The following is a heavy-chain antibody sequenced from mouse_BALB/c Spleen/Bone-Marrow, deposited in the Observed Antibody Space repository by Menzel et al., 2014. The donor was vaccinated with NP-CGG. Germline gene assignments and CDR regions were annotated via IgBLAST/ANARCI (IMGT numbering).Heavy chain of an antibody. CDR1: GYTLTSYW. Sequence: LQQSGSELVRPGASVKLSCKASGYTLTSYWMHWVRQRHGQGLEWIGNIYPGSGRTYYDEKFKNKVSLTVDTSSSTAYMHLSSLTSEDSAVYYCTRREGAYYGNYVGYFDYWSQSTTLTVSS. J-gene: IGHJ2*01. CDR2: IYPGSGRT. V-gene: IGHV1S22*01. CDR3: TRREGAYYGNYVGYFDY. D-gene: IGHD2-10*01.